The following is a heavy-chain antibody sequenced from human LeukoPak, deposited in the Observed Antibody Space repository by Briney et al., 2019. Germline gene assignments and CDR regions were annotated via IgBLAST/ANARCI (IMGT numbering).Heavy chain of an antibody. V-gene: IGHV1-18*01. J-gene: IGHJ6*02. CDR2: INTYNGNT. D-gene: IGHD3-10*01. CDR3: ARGRVYYYGMDV. CDR1: GYTFTTYG. Sequence: ASVKVSCKASGYTFTTYGTNWVRQAPGQGLEWMGWINTYNGNTNYAQNLQGRVTMTTDTSTSTAYMELRSLKSDDTAVYYCARGRVYYYGMDVWGQGTTVTVSS.